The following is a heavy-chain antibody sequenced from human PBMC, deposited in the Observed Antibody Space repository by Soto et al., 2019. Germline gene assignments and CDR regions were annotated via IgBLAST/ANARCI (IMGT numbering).Heavy chain of an antibody. D-gene: IGHD2-2*01. CDR3: AIVGYCSSTSCYGEDYYYYMDV. CDR2: ISAYNGNT. Sequence: QVQLVQSGAEVKKPGASVKVSCKASGYTLTSYGISWVRQAPGQGLEWMGWISAYNGNTNYAQKLQGRVTMTTDTSTSTAYMELRSLRSDDTAVYYCAIVGYCSSTSCYGEDYYYYMDVWGKGTTVTVSS. V-gene: IGHV1-18*01. J-gene: IGHJ6*03. CDR1: GYTLTSYG.